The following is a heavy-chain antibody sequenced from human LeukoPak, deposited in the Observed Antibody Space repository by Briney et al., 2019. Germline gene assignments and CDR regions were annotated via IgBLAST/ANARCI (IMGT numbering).Heavy chain of an antibody. CDR2: IKEDGSEQ. D-gene: IGHD1-14*01. J-gene: IGHJ3*02. V-gene: IGHV3-7*01. CDR1: GFTFNNFW. Sequence: GGSLRLSCAASGFTFNNFWMAWVRQAPGKGLEWVANIKEDGSEQYYVDSVKGRFTISRDNARKSLFLQMSSLRAEDTAVYYCAGIGNPFGFDIWGQGTMVTVSP. CDR3: AGIGNPFGFDI.